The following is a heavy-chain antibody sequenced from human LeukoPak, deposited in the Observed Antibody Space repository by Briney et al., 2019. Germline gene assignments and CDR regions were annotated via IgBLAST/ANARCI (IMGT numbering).Heavy chain of an antibody. CDR2: IIPILGIA. CDR1: GGTFSSYA. CDR3: AVGGWLQGPWDY. D-gene: IGHD5-24*01. V-gene: IGHV1-69*04. Sequence: GASVKVSCKASGGTFSSYAISWVRQAPGQGLEWMGRIIPILGIANYAQKLQGRVTMTTDTSTSTAYMELRSLRSDDTAVYYCAVGGWLQGPWDYWGQGTLVTVSS. J-gene: IGHJ4*02.